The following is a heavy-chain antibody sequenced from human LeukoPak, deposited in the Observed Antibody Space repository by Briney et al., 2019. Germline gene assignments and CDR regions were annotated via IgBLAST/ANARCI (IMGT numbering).Heavy chain of an antibody. CDR2: IKQDGSEK. V-gene: IGHV3-7*03. J-gene: IGHJ4*02. Sequence: GGSLRLSCAASGFTFSSYCMSCVRQAPGKGLEWVANIKQDGSEKYYVDSVKGRFTISRDNAKNSLYLQMTSLRAEDTAVYYCARGNNWNLFDYWGQGTLVTVSS. D-gene: IGHD1-20*01. CDR3: ARGNNWNLFDY. CDR1: GFTFSSYC.